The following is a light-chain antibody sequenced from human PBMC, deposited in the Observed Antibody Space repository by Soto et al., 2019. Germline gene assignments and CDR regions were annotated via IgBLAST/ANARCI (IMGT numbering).Light chain of an antibody. CDR2: DAS. Sequence: EIVLTQSPATLSLSPGERATLSCRASQSVRSFLAWYQQKPGQPPRLLIYDASNRATGIPARFSGSGSGTDFTLSISSLEPEDFAVYYCQQRDNWPPWTFGQGTKVDNK. CDR1: QSVRSF. V-gene: IGKV3-11*01. CDR3: QQRDNWPPWT. J-gene: IGKJ1*01.